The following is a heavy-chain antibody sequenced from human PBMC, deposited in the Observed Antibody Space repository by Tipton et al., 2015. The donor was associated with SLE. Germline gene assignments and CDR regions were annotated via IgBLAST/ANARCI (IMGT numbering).Heavy chain of an antibody. CDR1: GGSITSGSYY. Sequence: TLSLTCTVSGGSITSGSYYWSWIRQPAGQGLEWLGRIYNTGATYYNPSLKSRVSMSVDTSKNHISLSLNSVTAADTAVYYCARVDRGPRNFDLWGRGTLVTVSS. D-gene: IGHD1-26*01. J-gene: IGHJ2*01. CDR2: IYNTGAT. V-gene: IGHV4-61*02. CDR3: ARVDRGPRNFDL.